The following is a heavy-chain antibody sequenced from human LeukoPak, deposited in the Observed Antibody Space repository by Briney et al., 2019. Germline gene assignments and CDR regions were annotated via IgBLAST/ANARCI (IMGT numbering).Heavy chain of an antibody. V-gene: IGHV4-34*01. Sequence: SETLSLTCAVYGGSFSGYYWSWIRQPPGKGLEWIGEINHSGSTNYNPSLKSRVTISVDTSKNQFSLKLSSVTAADTAVYYCARVEHIVVVTALFVLAELVSWFDPWGQGTLVTVSS. CDR2: INHSGST. D-gene: IGHD2-21*02. CDR3: ARVEHIVVVTALFVLAELVSWFDP. CDR1: GGSFSGYY. J-gene: IGHJ5*02.